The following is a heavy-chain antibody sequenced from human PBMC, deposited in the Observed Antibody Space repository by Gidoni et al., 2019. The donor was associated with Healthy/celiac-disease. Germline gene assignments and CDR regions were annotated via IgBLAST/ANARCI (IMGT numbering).Heavy chain of an antibody. V-gene: IGHV4-31*03. J-gene: IGHJ4*02. D-gene: IGHD3-22*01. CDR2: IYYSGST. CDR3: ARAPWDSSGYFHY. Sequence: QVQLQESGPGLVKPSQPLSLTCTVSGGSISSGGYYWSWIRQHPGKGLEWIGYIYYSGSTYYNPSLKSRVTIAVDTSKNQFSLKLSSVTAADTAVYYCARAPWDSSGYFHYWGQGTLVTVSS. CDR1: GGSISSGGYY.